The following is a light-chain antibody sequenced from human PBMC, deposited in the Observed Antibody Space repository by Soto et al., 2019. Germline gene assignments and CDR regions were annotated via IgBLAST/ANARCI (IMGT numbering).Light chain of an antibody. Sequence: EIVMTQSPATLSVSPGERATLSCRASQSLNSLLAWYQQKPGQAPRLLIYRASTRASGVPARFSGSGSGTDFTLTISGLQSEDFAIYYCQHSYIWPLTFGGGTKVEIK. V-gene: IGKV3-15*01. CDR3: QHSYIWPLT. J-gene: IGKJ4*01. CDR1: QSLNSL. CDR2: RAS.